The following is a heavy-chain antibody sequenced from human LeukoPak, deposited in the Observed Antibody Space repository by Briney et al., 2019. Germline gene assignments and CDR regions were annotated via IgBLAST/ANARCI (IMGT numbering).Heavy chain of an antibody. Sequence: GASVKVSCKASGYTFTSYDINWVRQATGQGLEWMGWINPSSGDTNYAQKFQGRVTMTRDTSISTAYMELSRLRSDDAAVYYCARRFYYAMDVWGQGTTVTVSS. CDR3: ARRFYYAMDV. CDR1: GYTFTSYD. D-gene: IGHD3-16*01. J-gene: IGHJ6*02. CDR2: INPSSGDT. V-gene: IGHV1-2*02.